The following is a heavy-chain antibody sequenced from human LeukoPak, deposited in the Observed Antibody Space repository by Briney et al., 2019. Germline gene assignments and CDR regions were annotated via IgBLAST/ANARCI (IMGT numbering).Heavy chain of an antibody. D-gene: IGHD3-3*01. CDR2: ISGSGGST. V-gene: IGHV3-23*01. CDR1: GFTFSSYA. Sequence: GGSLRLSCAASGFTFSSYAMSWVRQAPGKGLEWVSAISGSGGSTYYADSVKGRFTISRDSSKNTLFLQMNRLRPEDAAVYYCAKDRDDFWSGFFDYWGQGTLVTVSS. J-gene: IGHJ4*02. CDR3: AKDRDDFWSGFFDY.